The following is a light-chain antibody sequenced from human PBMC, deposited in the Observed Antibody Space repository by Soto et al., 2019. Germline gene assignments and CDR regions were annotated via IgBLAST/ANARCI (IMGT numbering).Light chain of an antibody. CDR1: QSVGSIY. J-gene: IGKJ5*01. V-gene: IGKV3-20*01. CDR3: QQYGSSSIT. Sequence: EIVLTQSPGTLSLSPGERATLSCSASQSVGSIYLAWYQQRPGQAPRLLIYGASNRATGIPVRFSGSGSGTDFTLTISGLEPEDFAIYYCQQYGSSSITFGQGTRLEIK. CDR2: GAS.